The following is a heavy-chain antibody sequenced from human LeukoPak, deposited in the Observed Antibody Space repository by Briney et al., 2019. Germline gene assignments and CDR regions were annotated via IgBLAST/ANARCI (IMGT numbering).Heavy chain of an antibody. V-gene: IGHV3-33*01. D-gene: IGHD5-24*01. CDR3: ARDSIRDGYNSDYFDY. J-gene: IGHJ4*02. Sequence: GGSLRLSCAASGFTFSTYGMHWVRQAPGKALEWVAVIWYDGSNEYYADSVKGRFTISGHNSKSTLYLQLNSLRAEDTAVYYCARDSIRDGYNSDYFDYWGQGTLVTVSS. CDR1: GFTFSTYG. CDR2: IWYDGSNE.